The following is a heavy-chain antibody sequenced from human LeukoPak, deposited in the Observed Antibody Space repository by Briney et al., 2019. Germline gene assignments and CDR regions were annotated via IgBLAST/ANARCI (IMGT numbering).Heavy chain of an antibody. CDR2: IKSKSNGGTT. Sequence: PGGSLRLSCAASGFTFSDAWMSWVRQAPGKGLEWVGRIKSKSNGGTTDYAAPVKGRFTISRDDSKNTLYLQMNSLTSEDTAVYYCATEGYTYGYHALDIRGQGTMVTVSS. D-gene: IGHD5-18*01. J-gene: IGHJ3*02. CDR3: ATEGYTYGYHALDI. CDR1: GFTFSDAW. V-gene: IGHV3-15*05.